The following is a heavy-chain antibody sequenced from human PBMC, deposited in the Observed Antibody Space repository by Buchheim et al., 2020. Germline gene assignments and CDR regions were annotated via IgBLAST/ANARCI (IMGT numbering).Heavy chain of an antibody. CDR3: ARGSDVVVVSAAAGSWFDP. J-gene: IGHJ5*02. V-gene: IGHV4-34*01. CDR2: INHSGST. Sequence: QVQLQQWGTGLLKPSETLSLTCAVYGGSFSGYYWSWIRQSPGKGLEWIGEINHSGSTNYIPSLKSRVTISVDTSKNQFSLKLSSVTAADTAVYYCARGSDVVVVSAAAGSWFDPWGQGTL. CDR1: GGSFSGYY. D-gene: IGHD2-2*01.